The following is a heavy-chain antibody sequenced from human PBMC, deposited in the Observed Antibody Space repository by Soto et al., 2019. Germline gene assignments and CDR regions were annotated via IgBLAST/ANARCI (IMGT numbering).Heavy chain of an antibody. CDR1: GFTLRNYA. J-gene: IGHJ3*01. V-gene: IGHV3-30-3*01. CDR3: GRKRTTTCFLWDAVEL. Sequence: QVQLVESGGGVVQPGRSLRLSCAASGFTLRNYALHWVRQAPGKGLEWVAVISFDEVNKFYVESVKGRFTILRDNSNNTVVLQMNSLRVEDTAVYFGGRKRTTTCFLWDAVELWGQGTMGTVSS. D-gene: IGHD1-26*01. CDR2: ISFDEVNK.